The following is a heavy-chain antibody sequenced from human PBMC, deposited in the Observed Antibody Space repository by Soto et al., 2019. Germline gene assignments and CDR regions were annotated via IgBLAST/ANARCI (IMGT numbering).Heavy chain of an antibody. CDR1: GYTCTSYG. D-gene: IGHD6-19*01. J-gene: IGHJ3*02. CDR3: AREPIALAGTRDAFDI. V-gene: IGHV1-18*01. CDR2: ISAYNGNT. Sequence: QVQLVQSGAEVKKPGASVKVSCKTSGYTCTSYGISWVRQAPGQGLEGMGWISAYNGNTNYAQKLQGRVTMTTDTSASTAYMELRRLRSDDTAVYYCAREPIALAGTRDAFDIWGQGTMVTVSS.